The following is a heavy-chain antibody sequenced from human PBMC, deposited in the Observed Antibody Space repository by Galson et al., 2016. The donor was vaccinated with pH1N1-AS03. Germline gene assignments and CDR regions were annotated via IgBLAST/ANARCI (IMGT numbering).Heavy chain of an antibody. J-gene: IGHJ4*02. CDR3: ARRVSYTGSYPLDY. V-gene: IGHV1-69*13. Sequence: SVKVSCKASGGTFSRYVISWVRQAPGQGLEWMGGIIPTLGAPNYAQKFQGRVTITADESTHIVYMELSSLRSVDTARYYCARRVSYTGSYPLDYWGQGTLVIVSS. CDR1: GGTFSRYV. CDR2: IIPTLGAP. D-gene: IGHD1-26*01.